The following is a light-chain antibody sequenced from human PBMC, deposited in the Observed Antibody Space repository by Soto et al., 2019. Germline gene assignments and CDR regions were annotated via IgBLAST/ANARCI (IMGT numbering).Light chain of an antibody. CDR2: DVN. J-gene: IGLJ1*01. CDR3: CSYAGEYKYV. Sequence: QSALTQPRSVSGSPGLSVTISCTGSSSDVGAYNFASWYQQHPGAAPKLLIHDVNKRPPGVPDRFSASKSGNTASLTISGLQAEDEADYYCCSYAGEYKYVFGSGTKLTVL. V-gene: IGLV2-11*01. CDR1: SSDVGAYNF.